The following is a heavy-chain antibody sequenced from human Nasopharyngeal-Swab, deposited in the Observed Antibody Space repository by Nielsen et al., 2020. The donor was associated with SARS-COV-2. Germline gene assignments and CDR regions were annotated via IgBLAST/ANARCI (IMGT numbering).Heavy chain of an antibody. V-gene: IGHV2-5*02. CDR1: GFSLSTSGVG. J-gene: IGHJ5*02. CDR3: AHRLVGATNNWFDP. D-gene: IGHD1-26*01. CDR2: IYWDDDK. Sequence: SGPTLVKPTQTLTLTCTFSGFSLSTSGVGVGWLRQPPGKALEWLALIYWDDDKRYSPSLKSRLTITKDTSKNQVVLTMTNMDPVDTATYYCAHRLVGATNNWFDPWGQGTLVTVSS.